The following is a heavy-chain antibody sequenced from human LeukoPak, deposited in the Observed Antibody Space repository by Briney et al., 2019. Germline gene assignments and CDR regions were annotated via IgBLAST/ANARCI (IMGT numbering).Heavy chain of an antibody. CDR2: IKQDGSEK. CDR1: GFTFSSYW. J-gene: IGHJ2*01. CDR3: ARATTWDPRQSWYFDL. D-gene: IGHD1-26*01. Sequence: GGSLRLSCAASGFTFSSYWMSWVRQAPGKGLEWVANIKQDGSEKYYVDSVKGRFTISRDNAKNSLYLQMNSLRAEDTAVYYCARATTWDPRQSWYFDLWGRGTLVTVSS. V-gene: IGHV3-7*04.